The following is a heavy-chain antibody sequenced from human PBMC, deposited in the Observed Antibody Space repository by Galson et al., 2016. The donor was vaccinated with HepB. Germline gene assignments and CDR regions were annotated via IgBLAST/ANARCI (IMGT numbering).Heavy chain of an antibody. J-gene: IGHJ4*02. CDR3: ATDPHV. V-gene: IGHV4-39*07. CDR2: IYYSGST. Sequence: SETLSLTCTVSGGSISGSPYYWGWIRQPPGKGLEWIGSIYYSGSTYYNPSLKSRVTISLGMSKNQFSLNLNSVTAADTAMYYCATDPHVWGQGTLVTVSS. CDR1: GGSISGSPYY.